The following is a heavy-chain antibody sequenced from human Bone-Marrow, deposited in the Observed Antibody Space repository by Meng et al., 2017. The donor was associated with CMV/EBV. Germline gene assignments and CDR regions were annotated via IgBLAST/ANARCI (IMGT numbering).Heavy chain of an antibody. D-gene: IGHD5-18*01. J-gene: IGHJ6*02. CDR2: IYYSGST. CDR1: GGSISSSSYY. CDR3: AREDTAMVIYYGMDV. V-gene: IGHV4-39*07. Sequence: SETLSLTCTASGGSISSSSYYWGWIRQPPGKGLEWIGSIYYSGSTYYNPSLKSRVTISVDTSKNQFSLKLSSVTAADTAVYYCAREDTAMVIYYGMDVWGQGTTVTVSS.